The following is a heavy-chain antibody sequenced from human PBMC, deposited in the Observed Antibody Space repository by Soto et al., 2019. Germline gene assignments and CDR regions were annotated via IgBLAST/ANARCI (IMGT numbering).Heavy chain of an antibody. V-gene: IGHV1-69*13. Sequence: SVKVSCKASGGTFSSYAISRVGQAPGQGLEWMGGIIPIVGTANYAQKFQGRVTITADESTSTDYMELSSLRSEDTAVYYCARVQGITIFGVVNYYGMDAWGQVATVTVYS. J-gene: IGHJ6*02. CDR2: IIPIVGTA. D-gene: IGHD3-3*01. CDR1: GGTFSSYA. CDR3: ARVQGITIFGVVNYYGMDA.